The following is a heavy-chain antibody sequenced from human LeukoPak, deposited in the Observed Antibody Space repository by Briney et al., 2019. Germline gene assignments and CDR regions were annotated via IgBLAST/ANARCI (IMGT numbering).Heavy chain of an antibody. V-gene: IGHV3-30*18. Sequence: PGGSLRLSCAASGFTFSSYGMHWVPQAPGKGLEWVPVISYDGSNKYYADSVKGRFTISRDNSKNTLYLKMNSLRAEDTAVYYCAKPYGSGTFPPVYWGQGALVTVSS. CDR3: AKPYGSGTFPPVY. CDR2: ISYDGSNK. D-gene: IGHD3-10*01. J-gene: IGHJ4*02. CDR1: GFTFSSYG.